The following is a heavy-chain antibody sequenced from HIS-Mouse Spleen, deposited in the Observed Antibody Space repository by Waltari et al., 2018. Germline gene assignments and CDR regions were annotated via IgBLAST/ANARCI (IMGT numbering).Heavy chain of an antibody. CDR3: AKDKHHAFDY. Sequence: QVQLVESGGGVVQPGRSLRLSCAASGFTFRSYGMHWVRQAPGKGLEGVAVISYDGSNKYYADSVKGRFTISRDNSKNTLYLQMNSLRAEDTAVYYCAKDKHHAFDYWGQGTLVTVSS. CDR1: GFTFRSYG. CDR2: ISYDGSNK. J-gene: IGHJ4*02. V-gene: IGHV3-30*18.